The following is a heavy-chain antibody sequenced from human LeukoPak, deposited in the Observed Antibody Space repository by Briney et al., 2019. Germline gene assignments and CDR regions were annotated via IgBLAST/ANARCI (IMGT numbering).Heavy chain of an antibody. D-gene: IGHD6-19*01. CDR3: AKGSYLAVAGQASFDY. CDR1: GYTFTSYY. J-gene: IGHJ4*02. Sequence: ASVKVSCKASGYTFTSYYMHWVRQAPGQGLEWMGIINPSGGSTSYAQKFQGRVTMTRDTSTSTVYMELSSLRAEDTAVYYCAKGSYLAVAGQASFDYWGQGTLVTVSS. CDR2: INPSGGST. V-gene: IGHV1-46*01.